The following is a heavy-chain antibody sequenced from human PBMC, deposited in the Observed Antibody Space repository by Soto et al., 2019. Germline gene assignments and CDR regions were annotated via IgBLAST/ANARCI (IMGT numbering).Heavy chain of an antibody. CDR3: ARVRWPLSLQETDAI. Sequence: QVPLVQSGAEVKKPGSSVKVSGKGSGGTFNAHAISWVRQAPGQGLEWMGGIIPILGTPNYAQKFQGRVTINADTSTTTAYLELSSLRSDDTAVYFCARVRWPLSLQETDAIWRQGPLVTVSS. CDR1: GGTFNAHA. J-gene: IGHJ4*02. V-gene: IGHV1-69*06. CDR2: IIPILGTP. D-gene: IGHD2-15*01.